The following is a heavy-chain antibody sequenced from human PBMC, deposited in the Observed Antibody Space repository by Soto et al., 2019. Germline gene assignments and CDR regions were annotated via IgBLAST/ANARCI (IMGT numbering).Heavy chain of an antibody. V-gene: IGHV1-18*01. CDR3: ARDPDSSGWYYFDY. D-gene: IGHD6-19*01. J-gene: IGHJ4*02. Sequence: GASVKVSCKASGYTFTSYGISWERQAPGQGLEWMGWISACNGNTKYSQKFQGRVTMTRDTSASTDYMELRSLRSEGTAVYYCARDPDSSGWYYFDYWGQGTLVTVSS. CDR1: GYTFTSYG. CDR2: ISACNGNT.